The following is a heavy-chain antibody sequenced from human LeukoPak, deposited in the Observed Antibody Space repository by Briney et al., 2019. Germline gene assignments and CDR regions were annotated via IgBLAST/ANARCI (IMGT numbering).Heavy chain of an antibody. CDR3: ARHRAGYHLDW. Sequence: PSETLSLTCTVSGASINSSGYYWGWIRQPPGNGLEWIGSHYYSGSTYYNPSLKSRVTISVDTSKNHFSLKLNSVTAADTAVYYCARHRAGYHLDWWGQGTLVTVSS. CDR1: GASINSSGYY. CDR2: HYYSGST. V-gene: IGHV4-39*01. J-gene: IGHJ4*02. D-gene: IGHD3-9*01.